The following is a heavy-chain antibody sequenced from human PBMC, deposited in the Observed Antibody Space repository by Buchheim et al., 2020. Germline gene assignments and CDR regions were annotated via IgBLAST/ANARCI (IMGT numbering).Heavy chain of an antibody. J-gene: IGHJ4*02. D-gene: IGHD5-24*01. CDR3: ARRRGDHTHYYFDY. CDR2: IKQDGSEK. CDR1: GFTFTTYW. Sequence: EVQLVESGGGLVQPGGSLRLSCGASGFTFTTYWMSWVRQAPGTGLEWLANIKQDGSEKYYVDSVKGRFTISSDNAKNSLYLQMNSLRAGDTAVYYCARRRGDHTHYYFDYWGQGTL. V-gene: IGHV3-7*01.